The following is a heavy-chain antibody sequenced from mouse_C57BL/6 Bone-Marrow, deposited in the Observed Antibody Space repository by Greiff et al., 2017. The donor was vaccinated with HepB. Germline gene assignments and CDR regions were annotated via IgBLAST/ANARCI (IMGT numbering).Heavy chain of an antibody. CDR2: ISYDGSN. CDR1: GYSITSGYY. D-gene: IGHD1-1*01. V-gene: IGHV3-6*01. CDR3: ARDEDYGSSYTLPYWYFDV. J-gene: IGHJ1*03. Sequence: EVKLVDSGPGLVKPSQSLSLTCSVTGYSITSGYYWNWIRQFPGNKLEWMGYISYDGSNNYNPSLKNRISITRDTSKNQFFLKLNSVTTEDTATYYCARDEDYGSSYTLPYWYFDVWGTGTTVTVSS.